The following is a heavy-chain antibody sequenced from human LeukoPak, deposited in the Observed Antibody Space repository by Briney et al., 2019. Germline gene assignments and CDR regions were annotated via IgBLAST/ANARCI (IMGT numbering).Heavy chain of an antibody. CDR3: ARRWVGATESVFDY. CDR1: GGTFSSYA. J-gene: IGHJ4*02. CDR2: IIPILGIA. D-gene: IGHD1-26*01. Sequence: SVKVSCKASGGTFSSYAITWVRQAPGQGLEWMGRIIPILGIANYAQKFQGRVTITTDESTSTAYMELSSLRSEDTAVYYCARRWVGATESVFDYWGQGTLVTVSS. V-gene: IGHV1-69*04.